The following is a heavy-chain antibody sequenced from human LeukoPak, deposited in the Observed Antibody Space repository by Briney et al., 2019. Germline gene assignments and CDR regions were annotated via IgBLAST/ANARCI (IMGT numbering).Heavy chain of an antibody. CDR1: GFTFSSYG. CDR2: IRYDGSNK. Sequence: PGGSLRLSCAASGFTFSSYGMHWVRQAPGKGLERVAFIRYDGSNKYYADSVKGRFTISRDNSKNTLYLQMNSLRAEDTAVYYCAKGLYYDYLWGSSSFDYWGQGTLVTVSS. V-gene: IGHV3-30*02. D-gene: IGHD3-16*01. CDR3: AKGLYYDYLWGSSSFDY. J-gene: IGHJ4*02.